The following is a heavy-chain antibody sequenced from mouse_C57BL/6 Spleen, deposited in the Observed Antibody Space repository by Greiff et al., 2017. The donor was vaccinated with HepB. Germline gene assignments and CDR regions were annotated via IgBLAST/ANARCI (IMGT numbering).Heavy chain of an antibody. CDR1: GFTFSDYG. Sequence: EVKLVESGGGLVKPGGSLKLSCAASGFTFSDYGMHWVRQAPEKGLEWVAYISSGSSTIYYADTVKGRFTISSDNAKNTLFLQMTSLRSEDTAMYYCARPDGYYPSWFAYWGQGTLVTVSA. D-gene: IGHD2-3*01. CDR3: ARPDGYYPSWFAY. J-gene: IGHJ3*01. V-gene: IGHV5-17*01. CDR2: ISSGSSTI.